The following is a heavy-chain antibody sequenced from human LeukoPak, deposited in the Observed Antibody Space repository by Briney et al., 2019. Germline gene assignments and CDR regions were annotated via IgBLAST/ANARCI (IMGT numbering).Heavy chain of an antibody. Sequence: SSVKVSCKTSGYSFTCHYIHWVRQAPGQALQWLAYIDCGAGDTNYAQAFQGRVTVTRDRSINTAYLELSSLTFDDTAIYYCVRDPREPANDLDYWGRGTLVTVSS. CDR2: IDCGAGDT. V-gene: IGHV1-2*02. J-gene: IGHJ4*01. CDR3: VRDPREPANDLDY. CDR1: GYSFTCHY. D-gene: IGHD1-1*01.